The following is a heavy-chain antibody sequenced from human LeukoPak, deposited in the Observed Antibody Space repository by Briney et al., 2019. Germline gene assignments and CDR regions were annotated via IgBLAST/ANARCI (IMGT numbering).Heavy chain of an antibody. J-gene: IGHJ4*02. Sequence: SETLSLTCTVSGGSISSGSYYWSWIRQPAGKGLEWIGRIYTSGSTNYNPSLKSRVTISVDTSKNQFSLKLSSATAADTAVYYCARGLYGDYGDYWGQGTLVTVSS. CDR3: ARGLYGDYGDY. V-gene: IGHV4-61*02. CDR1: GGSISSGSYY. CDR2: IYTSGST. D-gene: IGHD4-17*01.